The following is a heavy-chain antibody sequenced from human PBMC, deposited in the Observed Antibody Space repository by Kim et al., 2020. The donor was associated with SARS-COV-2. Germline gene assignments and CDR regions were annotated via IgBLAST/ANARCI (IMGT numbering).Heavy chain of an antibody. D-gene: IGHD3-10*01. V-gene: IGHV3-11*06. Sequence: SYTNYADSVKGRFTNSGDNAKNSLYLQMNSLGAEDTAVYYCARMVRGINYWGQGTLVTVSS. CDR3: ARMVRGINY. J-gene: IGHJ4*02. CDR2: SYT.